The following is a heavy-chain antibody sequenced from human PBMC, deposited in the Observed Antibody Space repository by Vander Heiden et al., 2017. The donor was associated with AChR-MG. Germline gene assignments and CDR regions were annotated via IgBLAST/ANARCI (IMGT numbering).Heavy chain of an antibody. D-gene: IGHD3-3*01. CDR3: ARGRHWGFLTFWALFDY. CDR1: GGSFSGYY. J-gene: IGHJ4*02. Sequence: QVQLQQWGAGLLKPSETLSLTCAVYGGSFSGYYWSWIRQPPGKGLEWIGEINHSGSTNYNPSLKSRVTISVDTSKNQFSLKLSSVTAADTAVYYCARGRHWGFLTFWALFDYWGQGTLVTVSS. V-gene: IGHV4-34*01. CDR2: INHSGST.